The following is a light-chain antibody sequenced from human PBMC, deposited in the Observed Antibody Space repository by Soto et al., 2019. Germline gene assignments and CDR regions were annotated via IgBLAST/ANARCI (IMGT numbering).Light chain of an antibody. J-gene: IGKJ3*01. CDR3: QQRSNWPRFT. CDR2: DAS. Sequence: EIVLTQSPATLSLSPGERATLSCRASQSVRSSLAWYQQRPGQAPRLLIYDASNRATGIPARFSGSGSGTDFTLTISSLEPEDFALYYCQQRSNWPRFTFGPGTKVDIK. V-gene: IGKV3-11*01. CDR1: QSVRSS.